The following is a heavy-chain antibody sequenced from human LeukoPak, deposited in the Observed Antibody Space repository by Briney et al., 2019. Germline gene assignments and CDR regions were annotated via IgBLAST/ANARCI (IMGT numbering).Heavy chain of an antibody. V-gene: IGHV3-23*01. D-gene: IGHD3-22*01. J-gene: IGHJ4*02. CDR2: ISGSGGTT. CDR1: GFTFSSYA. CDR3: AKIRDSSGLDY. Sequence: GGSLRLSCAASGFTFSSYAMSWVRQAPGKGLEWVSSISGSGGTTYYADSVKGRFTISRDNSENTLYLQMNSLRAEDTAVYYCAKIRDSSGLDYWGQGTLVTVSS.